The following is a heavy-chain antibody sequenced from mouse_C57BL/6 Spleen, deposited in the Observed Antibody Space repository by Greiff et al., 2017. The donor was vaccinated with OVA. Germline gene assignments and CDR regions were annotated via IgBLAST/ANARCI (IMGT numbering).Heavy chain of an antibody. Sequence: QVQLQQSGAELVRPGASVTLSCKASGYTFTDYEMHWVKQTPVHGLEWIGAIDPETGGTAYNQKFKGKAILTADTSSSTAYMELRSLTSEDSAVYYYTRGGDGYYRRFYCFDYWGQGTTLTVSS. CDR1: GYTFTDYE. CDR3: TRGGDGYYRRFYCFDY. J-gene: IGHJ2*01. D-gene: IGHD2-3*01. V-gene: IGHV1-15*01. CDR2: IDPETGGT.